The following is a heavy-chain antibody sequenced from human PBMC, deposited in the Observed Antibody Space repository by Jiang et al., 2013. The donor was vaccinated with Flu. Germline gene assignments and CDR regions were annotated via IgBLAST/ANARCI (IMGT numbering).Heavy chain of an antibody. J-gene: IGHJ4*02. CDR2: IYYSGST. D-gene: IGHD4-17*01. Sequence: LLKPSETLSLTCTVSGGSISSSSYYWGWIRQPPGKGLEWIGSIYYSGSTYYNPSLKSRVTISVDTSKNQFSLKLSSVTAADTAVYYCARHSHVDYGDYRFDYWGQG. CDR1: GGSISSSSYY. CDR3: ARHSHVDYGDYRFDY. V-gene: IGHV4-39*01.